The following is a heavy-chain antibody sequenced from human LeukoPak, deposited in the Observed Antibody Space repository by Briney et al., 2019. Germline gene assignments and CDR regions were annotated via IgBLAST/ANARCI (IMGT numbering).Heavy chain of an antibody. Sequence: SETLSLTCTVSGGSISSYYWSWIRQPPGKGLEWIGYIYYSGSTNYNPSLKSRVTISVDTSKNQFSLKLSSVTAADTAVYYCARLTTVVTSLDYWGQGTLVTVSS. J-gene: IGHJ4*02. CDR2: IYYSGST. CDR1: GGSISSYY. D-gene: IGHD4-23*01. CDR3: ARLTTVVTSLDY. V-gene: IGHV4-59*01.